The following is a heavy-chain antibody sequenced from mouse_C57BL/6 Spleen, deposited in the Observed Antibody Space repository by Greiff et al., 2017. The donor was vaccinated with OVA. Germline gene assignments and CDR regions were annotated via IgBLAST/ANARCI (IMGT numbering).Heavy chain of an antibody. Sequence: QVQLQQPGAELVMPGASVKLSCKASGYTFTSYWMHWVKQRPGQGLEWIGEIDPSDSYTNYNQKFKGKSTLTVDKSSSTAYMQLSSLTSEDSAVYYCARYYGSSGTDYWGQGTTLTVSS. CDR1: GYTFTSYW. D-gene: IGHD1-1*01. CDR3: ARYYGSSGTDY. J-gene: IGHJ2*01. V-gene: IGHV1-69*01. CDR2: IDPSDSYT.